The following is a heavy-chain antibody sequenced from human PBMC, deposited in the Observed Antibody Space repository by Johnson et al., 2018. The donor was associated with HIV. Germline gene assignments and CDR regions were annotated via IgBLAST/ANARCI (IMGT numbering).Heavy chain of an antibody. CDR2: IYSGGST. D-gene: IGHD6-13*01. J-gene: IGHJ3*02. CDR3: ARAGSSWYDDAFDI. V-gene: IGHV3-66*01. Sequence: VQLVESGGGVVQPGRSLRLSCAASGFTFSSNYMSWVRQAPGKGLEWVSVIYSGGSTYYADSVKGRFTISRDNAKNSLHLQMNSLRAEDTAVYYCARAGSSWYDDAFDIWGQGTMVTVAS. CDR1: GFTFSSNY.